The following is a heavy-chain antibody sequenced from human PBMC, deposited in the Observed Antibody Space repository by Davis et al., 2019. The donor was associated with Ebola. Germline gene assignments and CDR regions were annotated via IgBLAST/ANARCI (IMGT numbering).Heavy chain of an antibody. CDR2: ISSSSSYI. D-gene: IGHD2-2*01. Sequence: PGGSLRLSCAASGFTFSSYSMNWVRQAPGKGLEWVSSISSSSSYIYYADSVKGRFTISRDNAKNSLYLQMNSLRAEDTAVYYCARDLASQDIVLVGGMDVWGQGTTVTVSS. CDR3: ARDLASQDIVLVGGMDV. V-gene: IGHV3-21*01. J-gene: IGHJ6*02. CDR1: GFTFSSYS.